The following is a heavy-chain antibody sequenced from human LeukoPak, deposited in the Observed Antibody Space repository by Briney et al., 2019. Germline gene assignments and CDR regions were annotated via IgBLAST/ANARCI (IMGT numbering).Heavy chain of an antibody. J-gene: IGHJ4*02. CDR1: GGSISSTNW. D-gene: IGHD2-2*01. CDR2: VYHSGST. CDR3: ARAPRAYCSTTGSCFQDY. Sequence: PSETLSLTCAVSGGSISSTNWWTWVRQPPGKGLEWIGEVYHSGSTNYNLSLKSRVTISVDESKNQFSLNLTSVTAADTAVYFCARAPRAYCSTTGSCFQDYWGQGTLVTVSS. V-gene: IGHV4-4*02.